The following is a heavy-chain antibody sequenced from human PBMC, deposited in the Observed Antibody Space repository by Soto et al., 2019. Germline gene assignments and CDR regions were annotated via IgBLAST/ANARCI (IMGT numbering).Heavy chain of an antibody. V-gene: IGHV3-48*01. J-gene: IGHJ4*02. D-gene: IGHD3-9*01. CDR2: ISSSSSTI. CDR1: GFTFSSYA. CDR3: ARGILTDFDD. Sequence: GGSLRLSCAASGFTFSSYAMSWVRQAPGKGLEWVSYISSSSSTIYYADSVKGRFTISRDNAKNSLYLQMNSLRAEDTAVYYCARGILTDFDDRGKGTLFTVPS.